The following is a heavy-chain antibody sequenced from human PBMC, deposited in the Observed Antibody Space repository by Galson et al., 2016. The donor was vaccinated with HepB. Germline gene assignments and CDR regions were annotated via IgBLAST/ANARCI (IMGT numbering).Heavy chain of an antibody. CDR2: LTSGGTT. J-gene: IGHJ6*02. CDR3: AKRPYSYGWHYGMDV. D-gene: IGHD5-18*01. Sequence: SLRLSCAASGFSFSSYAMSWVRQAPGKGLEWVSGLTSGGTTYYADSVKGRFTISRDNSKNILYLQMKSLRDEDTAVYYCAKRPYSYGWHYGMDVWGQGTTVTVSS. CDR1: GFSFSSYA. V-gene: IGHV3-23*01.